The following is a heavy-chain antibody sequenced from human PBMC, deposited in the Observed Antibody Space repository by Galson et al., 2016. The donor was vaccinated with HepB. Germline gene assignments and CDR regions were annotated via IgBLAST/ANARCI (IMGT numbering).Heavy chain of an antibody. Sequence: SLRLSCAASGFTFRSYSTQWVRQAPGKGLEWVAVISHDGSNKFHGDSVKGRFTISRDNSKNTLYLQMNSLKPDDRAVYYCARGQGDGYKRIKGFDFWGQGTLVTVSS. D-gene: IGHD5-24*01. CDR1: GFTFRSYS. CDR2: ISHDGSNK. V-gene: IGHV3-30*03. J-gene: IGHJ4*02. CDR3: ARGQGDGYKRIKGFDF.